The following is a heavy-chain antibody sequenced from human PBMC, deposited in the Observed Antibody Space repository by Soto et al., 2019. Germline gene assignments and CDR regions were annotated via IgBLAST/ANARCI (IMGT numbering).Heavy chain of an antibody. Sequence: PSETLSLTCTVSGGSISSSSYYWGWIRQPPGKGLEWIGSIYYSGSTYYNPSPKSRVTISVDTSKNQFSLKLSSVTAADTAVYYCARSLATLVTMDVCGQGTTVTVSS. D-gene: IGHD5-12*01. CDR1: GGSISSSSYY. CDR3: ARSLATLVTMDV. J-gene: IGHJ6*02. CDR2: IYYSGST. V-gene: IGHV4-39*01.